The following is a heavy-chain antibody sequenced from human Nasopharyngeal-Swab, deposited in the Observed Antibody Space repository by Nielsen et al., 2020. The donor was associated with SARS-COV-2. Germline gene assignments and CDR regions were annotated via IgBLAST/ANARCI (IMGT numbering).Heavy chain of an antibody. V-gene: IGHV3-74*01. CDR1: GFTFSNFR. Sequence: GGSLRLSCAASGFTFSNFRMPWFRQAPGKGRGWVPRINGDGSSLNYTYFVKGRFTIPTDNAKRTLYLEMKRLRAEATAVYYCARGRGSSTSMIGYWGQGTLVTVSS. CDR3: ARGRGSSTSMIGY. D-gene: IGHD2/OR15-2a*01. CDR2: INGDGSSL. J-gene: IGHJ4*02.